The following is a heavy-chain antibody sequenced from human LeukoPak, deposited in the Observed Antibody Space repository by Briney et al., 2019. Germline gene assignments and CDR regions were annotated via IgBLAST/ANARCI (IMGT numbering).Heavy chain of an antibody. Sequence: GGSLRLSCTASGFTFSGSAMHWVRQASGKGLEWVGGIRRNANSYDNAYAASVKGRFTISRDDSKNTAYLQMNSLKTEDTAVYYCTSGLSVRRSNNTPVDYWGQGTLVTVSS. V-gene: IGHV3-73*01. CDR1: GFTFSGSA. CDR3: TSGLSVRRSNNTPVDY. D-gene: IGHD1-1*01. J-gene: IGHJ4*02. CDR2: IRRNANSYDN.